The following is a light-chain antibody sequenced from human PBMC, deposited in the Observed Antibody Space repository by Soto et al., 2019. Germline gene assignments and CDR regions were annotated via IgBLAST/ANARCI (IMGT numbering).Light chain of an antibody. V-gene: IGKV3-20*01. CDR3: HQYDTSPRT. CDR1: QSVRRY. J-gene: IGKJ1*01. Sequence: EIVLTQSPATLSLSPGERATLSCRASQSVRRYLAWYQQKPGQAPRLLIYGASSRATGIPDRFSGSGSGTDFSLTISRLEPEDFALYYCHQYDTSPRTFGQGTKVDIK. CDR2: GAS.